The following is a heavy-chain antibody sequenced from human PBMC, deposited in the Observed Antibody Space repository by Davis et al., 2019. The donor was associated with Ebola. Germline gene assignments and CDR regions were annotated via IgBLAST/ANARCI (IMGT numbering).Heavy chain of an antibody. CDR1: GFTFSSYA. V-gene: IGHV3-23*01. CDR3: ARDSPIFDWLLDYYYGMDV. J-gene: IGHJ6*02. D-gene: IGHD3-9*01. CDR2: ISGSGGST. Sequence: PGGSLRLSCAASGFTFSSYAMSWVRQAPGKGLEWVSAISGSGGSTYYADSVKGRFTISRDNAKNSLYLQMNSLRDEDTAVYYCARDSPIFDWLLDYYYGMDVWGQGTTVTVSS.